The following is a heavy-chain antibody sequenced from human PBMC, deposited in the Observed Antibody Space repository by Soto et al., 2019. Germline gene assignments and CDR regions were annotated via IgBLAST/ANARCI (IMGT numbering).Heavy chain of an antibody. J-gene: IGHJ4*02. Sequence: QVQLRESGPGLVMPSQTLSLTCTVSGGSISSGDFYWSWIRQPPGKGLEWIGYVSYSGTTYYNPSLKSRGTISEDTSKNQISLKLTSVTAADTAVYYCARTNYDYVWGSYRFDYWGQGTLVTVSS. CDR2: VSYSGTT. CDR1: GGSISSGDFY. CDR3: ARTNYDYVWGSYRFDY. D-gene: IGHD3-16*02. V-gene: IGHV4-30-4*01.